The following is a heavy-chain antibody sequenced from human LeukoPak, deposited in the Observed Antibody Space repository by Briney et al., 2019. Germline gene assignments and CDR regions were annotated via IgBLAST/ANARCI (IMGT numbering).Heavy chain of an antibody. V-gene: IGHV3-7*04. Sequence: SGGSLRLSCEASGFTFSIYWMNWVRQAPGKGLEWVANIQQDGSVKHYVDSVKGRFTISRDNARNSLYLQMNDLRAEDTAVYYCARDCCASGSHDSWGQGTLVTVSS. CDR2: IQQDGSVK. CDR1: GFTFSIYW. D-gene: IGHD3-10*01. CDR3: ARDCCASGSHDS. J-gene: IGHJ4*02.